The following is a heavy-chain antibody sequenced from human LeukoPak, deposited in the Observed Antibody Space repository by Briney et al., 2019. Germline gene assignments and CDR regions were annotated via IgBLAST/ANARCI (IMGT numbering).Heavy chain of an antibody. CDR3: SRDPTYYLRYGYFDY. J-gene: IGHJ4*02. D-gene: IGHD1-26*01. Sequence: GGSLRLSCAASGFTFSSYGMHWVRQAPGKGLEWVAFIRYDGSNKYYADSVRGRFTISRDNSKNTLYLQMNSLRAEDTAVYYCSRDPTYYLRYGYFDYWGQGALVTVSS. V-gene: IGHV3-30*02. CDR1: GFTFSSYG. CDR2: IRYDGSNK.